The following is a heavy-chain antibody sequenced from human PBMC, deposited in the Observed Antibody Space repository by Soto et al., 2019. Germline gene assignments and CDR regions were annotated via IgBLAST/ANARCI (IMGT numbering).Heavy chain of an antibody. CDR2: ISDDSSRT. J-gene: IGHJ5*01. CDR1: GFTFSTFE. Sequence: EVQLLESGGGLVQPGGSLRLSCAASGFTFSTFEMSWVRQAPGRGLEWVSFISDDSSRTYYADAVKGRFTISRDNSKHTLYLQMNSLTAEETAVYSCVKGGWLDFWGQGPLVTVSS. CDR3: VKGGWLDF. D-gene: IGHD3-16*01. V-gene: IGHV3-23*01.